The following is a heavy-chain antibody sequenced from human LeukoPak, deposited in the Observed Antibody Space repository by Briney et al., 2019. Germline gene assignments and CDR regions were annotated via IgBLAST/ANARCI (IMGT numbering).Heavy chain of an antibody. J-gene: IGHJ4*02. CDR1: GFSLSTSGVG. Sequence: SGPTLVNPTQTLTLTCTFSGFSLSTSGVGVGWIRQPSGKALEWLTLIYWGDDTRYNPSLKSRLTITNGTSKSQVVLTMTNVEPVDTATYYCARCLLSWYYCFHYWGQGALGIVSS. CDR2: IYWGDDT. V-gene: IGHV2-5*02. D-gene: IGHD6-13*01. CDR3: ARCLLSWYYCFHY.